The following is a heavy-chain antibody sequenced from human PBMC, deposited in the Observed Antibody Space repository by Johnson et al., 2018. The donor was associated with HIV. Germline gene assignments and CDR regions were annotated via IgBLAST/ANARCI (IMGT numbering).Heavy chain of an antibody. CDR3: ARGRGRGPAAFDI. J-gene: IGHJ3*02. CDR1: KFTFNTYA. CDR2: IKQDGSAK. Sequence: VQLVESGGGVVQPGRSLRLSCAASKFTFNTYAMHWVRQAPGKGLEWVANIKQDGSAKYYVDSVKGRFTISRDNAKNSLFLQMNSLRPEDTAIYYWARGRGRGPAAFDIWGQGTMVTVSS. V-gene: IGHV3-7*02. D-gene: IGHD1-26*01.